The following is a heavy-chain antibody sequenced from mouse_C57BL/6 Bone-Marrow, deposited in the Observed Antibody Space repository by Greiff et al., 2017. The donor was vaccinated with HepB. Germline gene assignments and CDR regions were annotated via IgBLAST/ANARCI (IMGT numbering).Heavy chain of an antibody. D-gene: IGHD2-3*01. CDR2: ISSGSSTI. CDR3: ARTYDGYYGV. V-gene: IGHV5-17*01. CDR1: GFTFSDYG. J-gene: IGHJ1*03. Sequence: EVNVVESGGGLVKPGGSLKLSCAASGFTFSDYGMHWVRQAPEKGLEWVAYISSGSSTIYYADTVKGRFTISRDNAKNTLFLQMTSLRSEDTAMYYCARTYDGYYGVWGTGTTVTVSS.